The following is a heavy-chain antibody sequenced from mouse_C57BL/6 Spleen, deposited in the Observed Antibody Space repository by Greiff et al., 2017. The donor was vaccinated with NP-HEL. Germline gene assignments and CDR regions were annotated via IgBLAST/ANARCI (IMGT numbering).Heavy chain of an antibody. Sequence: EVQVVESGGGLVKPGGSLKLSCAASGFTFSSYAMSWVRQTPEKRLEWVATISDGGSYTYYPDNVKGRFTISRDNAKNNLYLQMSHLKSEDTAMYYGARNYYGSSGYFDVWGTGTTVTVSS. CDR3: ARNYYGSSGYFDV. CDR1: GFTFSSYA. D-gene: IGHD1-1*01. CDR2: ISDGGSYT. V-gene: IGHV5-4*01. J-gene: IGHJ1*03.